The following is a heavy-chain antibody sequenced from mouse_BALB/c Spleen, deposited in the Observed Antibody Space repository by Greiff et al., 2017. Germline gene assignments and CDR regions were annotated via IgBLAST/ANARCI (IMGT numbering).Heavy chain of an antibody. CDR1: GFTFTDYY. J-gene: IGHJ2*01. D-gene: IGHD1-2*01. CDR2: IRNKANGYTT. CDR3: ARITTATHFDY. V-gene: IGHV7-3*02. Sequence: EVQVVESGGGLVQPGGSLRLSCATSGFTFTDYYMSWVRQPPGKALEWLGFIRNKANGYTTEYSASVKGRFTISRDNSQSILYLQMNTLRAEDSATYYCARITTATHFDYWGQGTTLTVSS.